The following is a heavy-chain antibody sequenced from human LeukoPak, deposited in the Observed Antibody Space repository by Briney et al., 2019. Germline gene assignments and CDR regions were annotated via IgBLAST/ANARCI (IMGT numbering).Heavy chain of an antibody. CDR3: ARDEGLGAFDI. CDR2: IYSGGST. D-gene: IGHD6-19*01. J-gene: IGHJ3*02. V-gene: IGHV3-66*01. CDR1: GFTVSNNY. Sequence: GGSLRLSCAASGFTVSNNYMSWVRQAQGKGLEWVSVIYSGGSTYYADSVKGRFTISRDNSKNTLYLQMNSLRVEDTAVYYCARDEGLGAFDIWGQGTMVTVSS.